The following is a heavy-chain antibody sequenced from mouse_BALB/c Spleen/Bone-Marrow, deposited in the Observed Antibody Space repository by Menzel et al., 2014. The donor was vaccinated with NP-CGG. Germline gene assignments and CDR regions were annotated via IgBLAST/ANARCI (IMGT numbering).Heavy chain of an antibody. CDR3: AKSGNFFDY. CDR2: ITYSGNT. CDR1: GYSITSDYA. V-gene: IGHV3-2*02. J-gene: IGHJ2*01. Sequence: EVHLVESGPGLVKPSLSLSLTCTVTGYSITSDYAWNWIRQFPGNKLEWMGYITYSGNTTYNPSLKSRISFTRDTSKNQFFLQLISVTIEDTATYYCAKSGNFFDYWGQGTTLTVSS. D-gene: IGHD1-3*01.